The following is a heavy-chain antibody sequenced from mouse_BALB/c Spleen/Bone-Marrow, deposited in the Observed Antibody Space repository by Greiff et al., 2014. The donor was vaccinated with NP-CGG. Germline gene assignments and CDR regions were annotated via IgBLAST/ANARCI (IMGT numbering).Heavy chain of an antibody. CDR1: GFTFSSYG. CDR3: TRRGKWDGRNAMDY. J-gene: IGHJ4*01. Sequence: VHVKQSGGDLVKPGGSLKLSCAASGFTFSSYGMSWVRQTPDKRLEWVATISSGGHYTYYLDSVKGRFTISRDNAKNTLYLQMSSLKSEDTAMFYCTRRGKWDGRNAMDYWGQGTSVTVSS. D-gene: IGHD4-1*01. CDR2: ISSGGHYT. V-gene: IGHV5-6*01.